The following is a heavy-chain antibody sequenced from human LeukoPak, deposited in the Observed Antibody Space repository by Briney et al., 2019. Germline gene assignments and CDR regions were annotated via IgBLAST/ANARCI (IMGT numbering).Heavy chain of an antibody. D-gene: IGHD1-1*01. CDR1: GGSISSYY. V-gene: IGHV3-20*04. CDR3: ARDQDWNDRGGLDY. CDR2: INWSGGTT. J-gene: IGHJ4*02. Sequence: ETLSLTCTVSGGSISSYYWSWIRRPPGKGLEWDSGINWSGGTTGYADSVKGRFTISRDNAKKSLYLQMNSLRAEDTAVYYCARDQDWNDRGGLDYWGQGTLVTVSS.